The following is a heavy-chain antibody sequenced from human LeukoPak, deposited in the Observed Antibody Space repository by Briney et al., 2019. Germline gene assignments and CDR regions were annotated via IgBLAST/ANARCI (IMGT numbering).Heavy chain of an antibody. CDR2: IYYSGST. D-gene: IGHD3-3*01. CDR3: ARDGGYGVVNEYYFDY. Sequence: PSETLSLTCTVSGGSISSYYWSWIRQPPGKGLEWIGYIYYSGSTNYNPSLKSRVIISVDTSKNQFSLKLSSVTAADTAVYYCARDGGYGVVNEYYFDYWGQGTLVTVSS. J-gene: IGHJ4*02. V-gene: IGHV4-59*01. CDR1: GGSISSYY.